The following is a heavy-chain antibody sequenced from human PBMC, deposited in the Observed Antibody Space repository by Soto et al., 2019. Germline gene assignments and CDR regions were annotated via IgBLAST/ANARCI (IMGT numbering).Heavy chain of an antibody. CDR1: GFTFSSYA. V-gene: IGHV3-23*01. CDR2: ISGSGGST. J-gene: IGHJ4*02. CDR3: AKEGPDGYDSSGYYYPFFDY. Sequence: PGGSLRLSCAASGFTFSSYAMSWVRQAPGKGLEWVSAISGSGGSTYYADSVKGRFTISRDNSKNTLYLQMNSLRAEDTAVYYCAKEGPDGYDSSGYYYPFFDYWGQGTLVTVSS. D-gene: IGHD3-22*01.